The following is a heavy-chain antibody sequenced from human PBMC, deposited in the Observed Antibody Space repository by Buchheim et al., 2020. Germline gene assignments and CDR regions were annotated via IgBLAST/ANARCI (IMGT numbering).Heavy chain of an antibody. Sequence: EVHLLESGGTLVLPGGALRLSCAASGFTFSNYAMSWVRQAPGKGLEWVSTISGSGGNTYYADSVKGRFSISRDNSKNTLYLQTNNLRAEDTAIYYCAKDKDIILMVYAALFDFWGHGTL. CDR3: AKDKDIILMVYAALFDF. V-gene: IGHV3-23*01. CDR2: ISGSGGNT. CDR1: GFTFSNYA. J-gene: IGHJ4*01. D-gene: IGHD2-8*01.